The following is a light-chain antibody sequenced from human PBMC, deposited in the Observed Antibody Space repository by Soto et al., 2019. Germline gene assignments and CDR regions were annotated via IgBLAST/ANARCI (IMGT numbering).Light chain of an antibody. J-gene: IGLJ2*01. CDR3: SSSATGTTSHAV. CDR1: SSDVGNSDY. Sequence: QSALTQPASVSGSPGQSITISCTGTSSDVGNSDYVSWYQHHPGKAPKLMISGVTNRPSGVSNRFSGSKSGNTASLTISGLQADDEADYYCSSSATGTTSHAVFGGRTKLTVL. V-gene: IGLV2-14*03. CDR2: GVT.